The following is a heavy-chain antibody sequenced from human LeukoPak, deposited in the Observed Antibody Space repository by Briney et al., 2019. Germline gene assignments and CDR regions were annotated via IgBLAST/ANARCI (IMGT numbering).Heavy chain of an antibody. CDR3: ARAIVVVAATPLYYGMDV. D-gene: IGHD2-15*01. Sequence: GSLRLSCAASGFTVSSNYMSWVRQAPGKGLEWVSVIYSGGSTYYADSVKGRFTISRDNSKNTLYLQMNSQRAEDTAVYYCARAIVVVAATPLYYGMDVWGQGTTVTVSS. CDR1: GFTVSSNY. CDR2: IYSGGST. V-gene: IGHV3-66*01. J-gene: IGHJ6*02.